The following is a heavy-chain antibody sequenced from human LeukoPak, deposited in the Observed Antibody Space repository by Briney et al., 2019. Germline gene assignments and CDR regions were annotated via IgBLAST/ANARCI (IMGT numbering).Heavy chain of an antibody. CDR3: ARDYDYGDYIRFDY. J-gene: IGHJ4*02. V-gene: IGHV1-69*05. D-gene: IGHD4-17*01. CDR2: IIPIFGTA. CDR1: GGTSSSYA. Sequence: SVKVSCKASGGTSSSYAISWVRQAPGQGLEWMGRIIPIFGTAKYAQKFQGRVTITTDESTSTAYMELSSLRSEDTAVYYCARDYDYGDYIRFDYWGQGTLVTVSS.